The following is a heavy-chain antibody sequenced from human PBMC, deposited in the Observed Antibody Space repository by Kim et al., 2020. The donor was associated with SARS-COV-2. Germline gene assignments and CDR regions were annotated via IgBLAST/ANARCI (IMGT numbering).Heavy chain of an antibody. CDR3: ARDGDYYGSGTFDY. CDR1: GGSLGSYY. D-gene: IGHD3-10*01. V-gene: IGHV4-59*13. Sequence: SETLSLTYTVSGGSLGSYYWSWIRQPPGKGLEWIGYIYYSGSTNYNPSLKSRVTISVDMSKNQFSLKLRSLTAADTAVYFCARDGDYYGSGTFDYWGQG. J-gene: IGHJ4*02. CDR2: IYYSGST.